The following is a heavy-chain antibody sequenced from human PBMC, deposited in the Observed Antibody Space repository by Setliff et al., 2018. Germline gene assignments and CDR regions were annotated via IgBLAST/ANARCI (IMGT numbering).Heavy chain of an antibody. CDR1: GLTVSNDF. Sequence: GGSLRLSCVVSGLTVSNDFMGWVRQAPGKGLEWVSVIYNIGRLIHYADSVKGRFTVFRGNAGNSVHLQMNNLRVDDAAIYYCASPPIRQYNYYMDVWGKGTTVTVSS. D-gene: IGHD1-20*01. CDR2: IYNIGRLI. CDR3: ASPPIRQYNYYMDV. J-gene: IGHJ6*04. V-gene: IGHV3-11*01.